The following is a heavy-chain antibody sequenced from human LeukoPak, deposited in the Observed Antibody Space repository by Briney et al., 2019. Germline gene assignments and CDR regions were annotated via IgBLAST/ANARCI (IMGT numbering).Heavy chain of an antibody. CDR1: GFTFSSYW. CDR3: ARVSSSSWWALDY. Sequence: GGSLRLSCAASGFTFSSYWMHWVRQAPGKGLVWVSRINTDGSSTSYADSVKGRFTISRDNAKNALYLQMNSLRAEDTAVYYCARVSSSSWWALDYWGQGTLVTVSS. V-gene: IGHV3-74*01. CDR2: INTDGSST. J-gene: IGHJ4*02. D-gene: IGHD6-13*01.